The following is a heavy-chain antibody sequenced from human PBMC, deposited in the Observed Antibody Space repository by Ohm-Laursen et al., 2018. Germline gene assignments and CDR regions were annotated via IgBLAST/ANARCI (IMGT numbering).Heavy chain of an antibody. CDR1: GYTFTDYH. V-gene: IGHV1-2*02. D-gene: IGHD5-24*01. Sequence: GASVKVSCKAFGYTFTDYHIHWVRQAPGQGLEWMGWINPDSGGTNFAQKFQGRVTMARDTSISTAYMELSRLTSDDTAVYYCARERDGYNRWGQGTLVTVSS. J-gene: IGHJ4*02. CDR3: ARERDGYNR. CDR2: INPDSGGT.